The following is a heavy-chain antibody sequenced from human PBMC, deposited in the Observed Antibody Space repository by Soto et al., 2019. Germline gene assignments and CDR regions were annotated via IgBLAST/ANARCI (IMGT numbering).Heavy chain of an antibody. CDR2: ISYDGSNK. CDR1: GFTFSSYG. Sequence: PGGSLRLSCAASGFTFSSYGMHWVRQAPGKGLEWVAVISYDGSNKYYADSVKGRFTISRGNSKNTLYLQMNSLRAEDTAVYYCAKDLFLEAAAGYYYGMDVWGQGTTVTVSS. D-gene: IGHD6-13*01. J-gene: IGHJ6*02. CDR3: AKDLFLEAAAGYYYGMDV. V-gene: IGHV3-30*18.